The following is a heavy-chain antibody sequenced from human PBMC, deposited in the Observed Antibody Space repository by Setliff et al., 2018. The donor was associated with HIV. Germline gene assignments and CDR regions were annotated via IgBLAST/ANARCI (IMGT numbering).Heavy chain of an antibody. CDR2: IYYSGST. V-gene: IGHV4-39*01. CDR1: GGSIRSSTYY. J-gene: IGHJ4*02. CDR3: ASLFRLSGFWISFLPDY. Sequence: SETLSLTCTVSGGSIRSSTYYWAWIRQPPGKGLEWIGTIYYSGSTYYNPSLKSRVTLSVDTPKNQFSLYLSSVTASDTAVYYCASLFRLSGFWISFLPDYWGQGILVTVSS. D-gene: IGHD3-3*01.